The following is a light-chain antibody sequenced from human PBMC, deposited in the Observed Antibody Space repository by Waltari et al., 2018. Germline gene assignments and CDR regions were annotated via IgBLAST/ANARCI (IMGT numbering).Light chain of an antibody. Sequence: QSALTQPASVSGSPGQSITISCTGTNNDIRSYNLVSLYQQHPGKAPKVIIFEVNKRPSGVSNRFSGSKSGNTASLTVSGLHPEDEADYYCCSYAGTPRVVFGGGTKLTVL. V-gene: IGLV2-23*02. CDR3: CSYAGTPRVV. CDR1: NNDIRSYNL. J-gene: IGLJ2*01. CDR2: EVN.